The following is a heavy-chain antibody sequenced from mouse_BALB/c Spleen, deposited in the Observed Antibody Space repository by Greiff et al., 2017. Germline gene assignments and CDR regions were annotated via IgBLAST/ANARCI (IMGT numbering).Heavy chain of an antibody. V-gene: IGHV5-12-1*01. Sequence: EVKLVESGGGLVKPGGSLKLSCAASGFAFSSYDMSWVRQTPEKRLEWVAYISSGGGSTYYPDTVKGRFTISRDNAKNTLYLQMSSLKSEDTAMYCCARHYSDYWGQGTTLTVSS. CDR2: ISSGGGST. J-gene: IGHJ2*01. CDR1: GFAFSSYD. D-gene: IGHD2-12*01. CDR3: ARHYSDY.